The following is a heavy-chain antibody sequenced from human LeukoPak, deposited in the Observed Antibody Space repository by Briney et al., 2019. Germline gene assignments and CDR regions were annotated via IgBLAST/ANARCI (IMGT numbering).Heavy chain of an antibody. D-gene: IGHD3-10*01. V-gene: IGHV3-21*01. CDR3: ARNSMVRGVIYYYMDV. J-gene: IGHJ6*03. Sequence: PGGSLRLSCAASGFTFSGYSMNWVRQAPGKGLEWVSTISSSSSYIYHADSVKGRLTISRDNAKNPLYLQMNSLRAEDTAVYYCARNSMVRGVIYYYMDVWGKGTTVTVSS. CDR2: ISSSSSYI. CDR1: GFTFSGYS.